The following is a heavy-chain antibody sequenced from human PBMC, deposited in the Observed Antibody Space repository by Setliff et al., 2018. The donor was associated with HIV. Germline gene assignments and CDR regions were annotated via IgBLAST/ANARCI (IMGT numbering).Heavy chain of an antibody. J-gene: IGHJ6*03. CDR1: GGSVSGYY. D-gene: IGHD1-7*01. Sequence: PSETLSLTCAVYGGSVSGYYWSWTRQPPGKGLEWIGEINHSGSTNYNPSLKSRVTISVDTSKNQFSLKLSSVTAADTAVYYCARDRSNWNYGKNYMDVWGKGTTVTVSS. V-gene: IGHV4-34*01. CDR2: INHSGST. CDR3: ARDRSNWNYGKNYMDV.